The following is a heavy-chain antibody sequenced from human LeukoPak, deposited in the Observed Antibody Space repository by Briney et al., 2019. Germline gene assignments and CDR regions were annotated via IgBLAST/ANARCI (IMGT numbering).Heavy chain of an antibody. CDR3: ARSGTSYQHFDY. J-gene: IGHJ4*02. V-gene: IGHV1-46*01. Sequence: ASVKVSCKASGYTFTSYYMHWVRQAPGQGLEWMGIINPSGGSTSYAQKFQDRVAMTMDTSTSTVYMELSSLTSEDTAVYYCARSGTSYQHFDYWGQGALVTVSS. D-gene: IGHD2-2*01. CDR1: GYTFTSYY. CDR2: INPSGGST.